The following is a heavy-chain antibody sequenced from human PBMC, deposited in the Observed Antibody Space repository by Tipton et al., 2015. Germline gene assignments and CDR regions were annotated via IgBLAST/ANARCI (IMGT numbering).Heavy chain of an antibody. J-gene: IGHJ4*02. Sequence: SLRLSCAASGFTFDDYAMSWVRQAPGKGLEWVSGINGNGGTTYYADSVKGRFRISRDNDRDTVYLQMSSLRDDDTAVYYCARDDGDYVLGEFDYWGQGTLVAVSS. D-gene: IGHD4-17*01. CDR2: INGNGGTT. CDR1: GFTFDDYA. CDR3: ARDDGDYVLGEFDY. V-gene: IGHV3-23*01.